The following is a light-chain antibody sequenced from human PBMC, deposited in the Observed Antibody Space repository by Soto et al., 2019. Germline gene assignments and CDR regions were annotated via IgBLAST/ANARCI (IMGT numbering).Light chain of an antibody. V-gene: IGLV6-57*04. CDR2: EDD. CDR1: SGSIASNF. Sequence: NFMLTQPHSVSESPGKTVTISCTRSSGSIASNFVQWYQQRPGSAPTTVIYEDDQRPSGVPDRFSGSIDSSSNSASLPISGLRTEDEADYYCHSYDSSIVVFGGGTKVTVL. J-gene: IGLJ2*01. CDR3: HSYDSSIVV.